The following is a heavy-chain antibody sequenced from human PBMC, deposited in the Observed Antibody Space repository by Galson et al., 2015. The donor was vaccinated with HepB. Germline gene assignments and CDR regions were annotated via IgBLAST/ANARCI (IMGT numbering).Heavy chain of an antibody. CDR1: GFTFSSYA. Sequence: SLRLSCAASGFTFSSYAMHWVRQAPGKGLEWVAVISYDGSNKYYADSVKGRFTISRDNSKNTLYLQMNSLRAEDTAVYYCARDREELERPERQEPFDYWGQGTLVTVSS. V-gene: IGHV3-30*04. CDR2: ISYDGSNK. CDR3: ARDREELERPERQEPFDY. D-gene: IGHD1-1*01. J-gene: IGHJ4*02.